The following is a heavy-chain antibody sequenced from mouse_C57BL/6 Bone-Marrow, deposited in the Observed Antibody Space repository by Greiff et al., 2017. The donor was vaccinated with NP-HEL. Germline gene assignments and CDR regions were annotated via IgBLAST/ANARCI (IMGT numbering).Heavy chain of an antibody. Sequence: EVQLQQSGPELVKPGASVKISCKASGYTFTDYYMNWVKQSHGKSLEWIGDINPNNGGTSYNQKFKGKATLTLDKSSSTAYMELRSLTSEDSAVYYCARSGYGNPPYWGQGTSVTVSS. CDR3: ARSGYGNPPY. V-gene: IGHV1-26*01. J-gene: IGHJ4*01. CDR2: INPNNGGT. D-gene: IGHD2-10*02. CDR1: GYTFTDYY.